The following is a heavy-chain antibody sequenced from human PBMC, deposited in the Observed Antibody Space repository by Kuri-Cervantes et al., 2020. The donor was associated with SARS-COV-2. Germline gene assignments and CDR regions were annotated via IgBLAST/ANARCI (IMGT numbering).Heavy chain of an antibody. Sequence: ASVKVSCKASGYTFSRHAISWVRQAPGQGLEWIGWISTYNGDTQYAQKFQGRVIMTTDTSTTTVFMDLWDLTFDDTAVYYCARSTPFRRLVVISQGGAFDIWGQGTMVTVSS. CDR2: ISTYNGDT. CDR3: ARSTPFRRLVVISQGGAFDI. D-gene: IGHD3-22*01. CDR1: GYTFSRHA. J-gene: IGHJ3*02. V-gene: IGHV1-18*04.